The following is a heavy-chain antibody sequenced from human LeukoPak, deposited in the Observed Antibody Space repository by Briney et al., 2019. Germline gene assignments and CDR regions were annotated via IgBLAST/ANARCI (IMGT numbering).Heavy chain of an antibody. CDR3: ARGRGRSPLWLVSTPLYFDY. V-gene: IGHV4-34*01. Sequence: PSETLSLTCAVYGGSFSGYYWSWIRQPPGKGLEWIGEINHSGSTNYNPSLKSRVTISVDTSKNQFSLKLSSVTAADTAVYHCARGRGRSPLWLVSTPLYFDYWGQGTLVTVSS. CDR2: INHSGST. D-gene: IGHD5-18*01. J-gene: IGHJ4*02. CDR1: GGSFSGYY.